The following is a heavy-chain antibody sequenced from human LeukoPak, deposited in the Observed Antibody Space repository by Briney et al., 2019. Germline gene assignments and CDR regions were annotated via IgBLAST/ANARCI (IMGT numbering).Heavy chain of an antibody. J-gene: IGHJ4*02. Sequence: GRSLRLSCAASGFTFSSYGMHWVRQAPGKGLEWVAVISYDGSNKYCADSVKGRFTNSRDNSKNTLYLQMNSLRAEDTAVYYCAKQSGADRGHLDFWGQGTLVTVSS. CDR3: AKQSGADRGHLDF. V-gene: IGHV3-30*18. CDR2: ISYDGSNK. D-gene: IGHD4/OR15-4a*01. CDR1: GFTFSSYG.